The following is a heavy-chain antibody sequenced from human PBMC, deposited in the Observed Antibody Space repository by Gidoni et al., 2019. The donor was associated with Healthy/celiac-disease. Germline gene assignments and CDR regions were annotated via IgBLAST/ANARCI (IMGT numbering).Heavy chain of an antibody. D-gene: IGHD3-22*01. J-gene: IGHJ4*02. V-gene: IGHV3-23*01. CDR1: GFTFSSYA. Sequence: EVQLLESGGGLVQPGGSLRLSCAASGFTFSSYAMSWVRQAPGKGLEWVSAISGSGGSTYYADSVKGRFTISRDNSKNTLYLQMNSLRAEDTAVYYCAKTITMIVVVITTMDYWGQGTLVTVSS. CDR3: AKTITMIVVVITTMDY. CDR2: ISGSGGST.